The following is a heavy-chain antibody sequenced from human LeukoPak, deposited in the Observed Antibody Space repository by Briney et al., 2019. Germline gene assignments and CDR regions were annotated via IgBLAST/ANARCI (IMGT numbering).Heavy chain of an antibody. CDR3: ARGVAGTSPIYYYYYGMDV. D-gene: IGHD6-19*01. J-gene: IGHJ6*02. Sequence: SETLSLTCTVSGGSISSYYWSWIRQPPGKGLEWIGYIYYSGSTNYNPSLKSRVTISVDTSKNPFSLKLSSVTAADTAVYYCARGVAGTSPIYYYYYGMDVWGQGTTVTVSS. CDR2: IYYSGST. V-gene: IGHV4-59*01. CDR1: GGSISSYY.